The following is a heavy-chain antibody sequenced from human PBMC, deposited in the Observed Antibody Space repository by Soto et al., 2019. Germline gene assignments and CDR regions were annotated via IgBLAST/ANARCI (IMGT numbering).Heavy chain of an antibody. J-gene: IGHJ4*02. CDR3: AHRRSSGWFPQYYFDY. CDR2: IYWDDDK. Sequence: QITLKESGPTLVKPTQTLTLTCTFSGFSLNTSGVGVGWIRQPPGKALEWLALIYWDDDKRYSPSLKSRLTITKDTSKTQVVLTMTNMDPVDTATYYCAHRRSSGWFPQYYFDYWGQGTLVTVSS. CDR1: GFSLNTSGVG. V-gene: IGHV2-5*02. D-gene: IGHD6-19*01.